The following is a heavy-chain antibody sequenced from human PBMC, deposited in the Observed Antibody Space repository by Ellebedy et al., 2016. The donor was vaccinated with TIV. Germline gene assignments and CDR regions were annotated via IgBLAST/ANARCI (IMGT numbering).Heavy chain of an antibody. Sequence: AASVKVSCKASGYTFTGYYMFWVRQAPGQGLEWMGWINTNNGNTNYAEKGQGRVTMTRDSSTNTAYLELRSLRSDDTAVYYCTRASGVQWLSSSGDYWGQGTLVTVSS. CDR3: TRASGVQWLSSSGDY. CDR1: GYTFTGYY. CDR2: INTNNGNT. D-gene: IGHD3-22*01. J-gene: IGHJ4*02. V-gene: IGHV1-18*01.